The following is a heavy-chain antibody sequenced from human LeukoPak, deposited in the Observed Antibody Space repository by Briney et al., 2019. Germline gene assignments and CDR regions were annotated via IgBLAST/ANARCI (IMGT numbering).Heavy chain of an antibody. CDR1: GFTFSSYG. CDR3: AKVSSGWDFDY. D-gene: IGHD6-19*01. Sequence: GGSLRLSCAASGFTFSSYGMSWVRQAPGKGLERVSAISGSGGSTYYADSVKGRFTISRDNSKNTLYLQMNSLRAEDTAVYYCAKVSSGWDFDYWGQGTLVTVSS. CDR2: ISGSGGST. V-gene: IGHV3-23*01. J-gene: IGHJ4*02.